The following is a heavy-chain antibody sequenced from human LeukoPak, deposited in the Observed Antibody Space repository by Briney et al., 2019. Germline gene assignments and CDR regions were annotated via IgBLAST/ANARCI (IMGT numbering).Heavy chain of an antibody. CDR1: GFTFSSYS. J-gene: IGHJ6*03. Sequence: GGSLRLSCVASGFTFSSYSMNWVRQAPGMGLEWVSSISSSSSYIYYADSVKGRFTISRDNAKNSLYLQMNSLRAEDTAVYYCARGGDIVVVPAAIKDYYYMDVWGKGTTVTISS. CDR2: ISSSSSYI. D-gene: IGHD2-2*01. V-gene: IGHV3-21*01. CDR3: ARGGDIVVVPAAIKDYYYMDV.